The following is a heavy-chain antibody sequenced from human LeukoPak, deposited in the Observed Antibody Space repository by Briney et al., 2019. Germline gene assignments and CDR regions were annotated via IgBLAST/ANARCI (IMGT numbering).Heavy chain of an antibody. J-gene: IGHJ5*02. CDR2: ISSSGSTI. CDR1: GFTFSSYW. CDR3: ARAPVNSNNWFDP. V-gene: IGHV3-48*04. D-gene: IGHD2/OR15-2a*01. Sequence: GGSLRLSCSASGFTFSSYWMGWVRQAPGKGLEWVSYISSSGSTIYYADSVKGRFTISRDNAKNSLYLQMNSLRAEDTAVYYCARAPVNSNNWFDPWGQGTLVTVSS.